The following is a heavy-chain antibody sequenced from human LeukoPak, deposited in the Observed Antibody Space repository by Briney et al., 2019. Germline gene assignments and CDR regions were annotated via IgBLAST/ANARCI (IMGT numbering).Heavy chain of an antibody. Sequence: PSETLSLTCSVSGGFIDTYYWSWIRQPPGKGLEWIGYIYYTGSTNYNPSLKSRVTISVDTSKNQFSLKLSSVTAADTAVYYCARTADYDFWSGSNWFDPWGQGTLVTVSS. CDR1: GGFIDTYY. J-gene: IGHJ5*02. CDR3: ARTADYDFWSGSNWFDP. CDR2: IYYTGST. V-gene: IGHV4-59*01. D-gene: IGHD3-3*01.